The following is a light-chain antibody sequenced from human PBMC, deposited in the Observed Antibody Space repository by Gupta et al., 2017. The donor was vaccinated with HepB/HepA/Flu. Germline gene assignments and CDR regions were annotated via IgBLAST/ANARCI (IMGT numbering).Light chain of an antibody. Sequence: IVLTQSPATLSLSPGERATLSCRASQSIISYLAWYQQKPGQAPRLLIYDASTRANGIPTRFSGGGFGTEFALTISNREPEDFAVYYCQHRSSCPWPFGQGTKVEIK. V-gene: IGKV3-11*01. CDR1: QSIISY. CDR2: DAS. CDR3: QHRSSCPWP. J-gene: IGKJ1*01.